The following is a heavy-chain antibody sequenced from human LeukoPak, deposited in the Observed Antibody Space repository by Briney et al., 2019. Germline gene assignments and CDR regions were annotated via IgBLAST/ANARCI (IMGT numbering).Heavy chain of an antibody. CDR3: ARVPLTYSSSLQDY. V-gene: IGHV1-2*02. D-gene: IGHD6-6*01. J-gene: IGHJ4*02. CDR2: INPNSGGT. CDR1: GYTFTGYY. Sequence: ASVKVSCKASGYTFTGYYMHWVRQAPGQGLEWMGWINPNSGGTNYAQKFQGRVTMTRDTSISTAYMELSRLRSDDTAVYYCARVPLTYSSSLQDYWGQGTLVTVSS.